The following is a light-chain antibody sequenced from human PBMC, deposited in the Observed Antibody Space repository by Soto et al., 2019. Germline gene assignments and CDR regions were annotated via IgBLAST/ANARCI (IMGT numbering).Light chain of an antibody. V-gene: IGLV2-14*01. CDR1: SSDVGGYNY. J-gene: IGLJ1*01. CDR3: SSYTSSCTLLV. Sequence: QSALTQPASVSGSPGQSITISCTGTSSDVGGYNYVSWYQQHPGTAPKLMIHEVSNRPSGVSNRFSGSRSGNTASLTISGLQAEDEADYYCSSYTSSCTLLVFGTGTKLTVL. CDR2: EVS.